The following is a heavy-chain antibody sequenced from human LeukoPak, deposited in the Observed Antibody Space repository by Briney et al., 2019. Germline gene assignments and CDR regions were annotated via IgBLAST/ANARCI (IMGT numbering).Heavy chain of an antibody. Sequence: ASVKVSCKASGYTFTSYYMHWVRQAPGQGLEWMGIINPSGGSTSYAQKFQGRVTMTRDTSTSTVYMELSSLRSEDTAVYCCARDVSADDILTKGMDVWGKGTTVTISS. CDR3: ARDVSADDILTKGMDV. CDR2: INPSGGST. D-gene: IGHD3-9*01. J-gene: IGHJ6*03. V-gene: IGHV1-46*01. CDR1: GYTFTSYY.